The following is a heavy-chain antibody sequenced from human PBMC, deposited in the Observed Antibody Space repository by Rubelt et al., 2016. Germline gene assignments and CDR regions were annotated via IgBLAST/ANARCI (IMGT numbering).Heavy chain of an antibody. J-gene: IGHJ5*02. CDR3: TRSMATAP. Sequence: EVQLVESGGGLVQPGGSLRLSCAASGFTFSTYAMRWVRQAPGKGLEWGSAIRVRGASTNYVDSGKGRFSNARDNSRNTLYRQMNSLGAEETAVYYCTRSMATAPWGQGTLVTVSS. V-gene: IGHV3-23*04. CDR1: GFTFSTYA. CDR2: IRVRGAST. D-gene: IGHD5-24*01.